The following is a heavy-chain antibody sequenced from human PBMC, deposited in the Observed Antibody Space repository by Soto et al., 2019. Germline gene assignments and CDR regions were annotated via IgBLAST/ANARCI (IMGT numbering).Heavy chain of an antibody. CDR1: GYSFTDDH. J-gene: IGHJ6*02. CDR3: ARGDSTDCSNGVCSFFYNHDMDV. D-gene: IGHD2-8*01. V-gene: IGHV1-2*04. CDR2: INPKSGGT. Sequence: ASVKVSCKASGYSFTDDHMHWVRQAPGQGLEWLGRINPKSGGTSTAQKFQGWVTMTTDTSISTASMELTRLTSDDTAIYYCARGDSTDCSNGVCSFFYNHDMDVWGQGTTVTVSS.